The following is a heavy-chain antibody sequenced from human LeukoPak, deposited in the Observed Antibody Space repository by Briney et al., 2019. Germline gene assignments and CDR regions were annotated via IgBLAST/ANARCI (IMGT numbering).Heavy chain of an antibody. CDR2: ISYDGSNK. J-gene: IGHJ3*02. V-gene: IGHV3-30-3*01. CDR1: GFTFSSYA. CDR3: AKDYSGYDEGDAFDI. D-gene: IGHD5-12*01. Sequence: GGSLRLSCAASGFTFSSYAMHWVRQAPGKGLEWVAVISYDGSNKYYADSVKGRFTISRDNSKNTLYLQMNSLRAEDTAVYYCAKDYSGYDEGDAFDIWGQGTMVTVSS.